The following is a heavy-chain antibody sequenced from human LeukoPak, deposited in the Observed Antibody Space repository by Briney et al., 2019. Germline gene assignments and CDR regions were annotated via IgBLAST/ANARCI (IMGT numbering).Heavy chain of an antibody. CDR2: IYYSGST. Sequence: SETLSLTCTVSGGSVSSGSYYLSWIRQPPGKGLEWIGYIYYSGSTNYNPSLKSRVTISVDTSKNQFSLKLSSVTAADTAVYYCARDSTTVTSYYYFDYWGQGTLVTVSS. CDR3: ARDSTTVTSYYYFDY. CDR1: GGSVSSGSYY. V-gene: IGHV4-61*01. J-gene: IGHJ4*02. D-gene: IGHD4-17*01.